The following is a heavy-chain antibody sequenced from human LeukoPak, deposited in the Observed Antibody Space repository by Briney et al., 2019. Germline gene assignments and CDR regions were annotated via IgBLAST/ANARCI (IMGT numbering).Heavy chain of an antibody. D-gene: IGHD5-18*01. CDR1: GFTFRSYA. V-gene: IGHV3-23*01. Sequence: GGSLRLSCAASGFTFRSYAMNWVRQAPGKGLEWVSFISGTGSSTYYADSVKGRFTISRDNSKNTLYLQLSSLRVEDTAVYYCAILAEGDTSVVPGYWGQGTLVTVSS. J-gene: IGHJ4*02. CDR2: ISGTGSST. CDR3: AILAEGDTSVVPGY.